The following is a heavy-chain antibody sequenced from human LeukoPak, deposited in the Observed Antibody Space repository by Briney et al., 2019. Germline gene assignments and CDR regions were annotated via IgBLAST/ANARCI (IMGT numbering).Heavy chain of an antibody. CDR1: GGSISSYY. CDR3: ARDPGYCSGGSCYSVVDI. D-gene: IGHD2-15*01. V-gene: IGHV4-4*07. CDR2: IYTSGST. J-gene: IGHJ3*02. Sequence: PSETLSLTCTVSGGSISSYYWSWIRQPAGKGLEWIGRIYTSGSTNYNPSLKSRVTMSVDTSKNQFSLKLSSVTAADTAAYYCARDPGYCSGGSCYSVVDIWGQGTMVTVSS.